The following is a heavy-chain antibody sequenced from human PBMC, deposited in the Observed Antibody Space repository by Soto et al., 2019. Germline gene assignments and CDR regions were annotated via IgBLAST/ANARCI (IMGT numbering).Heavy chain of an antibody. CDR1: GYSFTSYW. Sequence: GESLKISCKGTGYSFTSYWISWVRQMPGKGLEWMGRIDPSDSYTNYSPSFQGHVTISADKSISTAYLQWSSLKASDTAMYYCARHKDTAMVSDYWGQGTLVTVSS. CDR3: ARHKDTAMVSDY. CDR2: IDPSDSYT. D-gene: IGHD5-18*01. J-gene: IGHJ4*02. V-gene: IGHV5-10-1*01.